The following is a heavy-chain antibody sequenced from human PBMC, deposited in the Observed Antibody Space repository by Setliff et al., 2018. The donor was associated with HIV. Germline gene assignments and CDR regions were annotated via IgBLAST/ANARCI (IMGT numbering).Heavy chain of an antibody. D-gene: IGHD5-12*01. CDR1: GGSTSSGSYY. V-gene: IGHV4-61*09. Sequence: SETLSLTCAVSGGSTSSGSYYWSWIRQPAGKGLEWIGHIYTSGSTNYNPSLKSRVTISADTSKNQFSLKLSSVTAADTAVYYCARDSRWLQFPYFDSWGQGTPVTVSS. CDR3: ARDSRWLQFPYFDS. J-gene: IGHJ4*01. CDR2: IYTSGST.